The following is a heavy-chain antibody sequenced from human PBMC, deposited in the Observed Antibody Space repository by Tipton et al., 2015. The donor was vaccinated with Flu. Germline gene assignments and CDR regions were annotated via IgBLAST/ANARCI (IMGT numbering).Heavy chain of an antibody. CDR2: VYYLGTT. CDR3: ARQVSVWERGTFDL. D-gene: IGHD1-26*01. J-gene: IGHJ3*01. Sequence: TLSLTCSISNGSTNNHYWTWIRQPPGKGLEWIGYVYYLGTTNYNPSLKSRVTMSIDTSKNQFFLRLTSVTAADTAVYYCARQVSVWERGTFDLWGQGTMVAVSS. V-gene: IGHV4-59*08. CDR1: NGSTNNHY.